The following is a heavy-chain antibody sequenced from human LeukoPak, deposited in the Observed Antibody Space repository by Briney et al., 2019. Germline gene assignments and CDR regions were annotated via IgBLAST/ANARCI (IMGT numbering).Heavy chain of an antibody. D-gene: IGHD3/OR15-3a*01. Sequence: SVKVSCKASGYTFTSYAISWVRQAPGQGLEWMGRIIPILGIANYAQKFQGRVTITADKSTSTAYMELSSLRSEDTAVYYCAREDSTDAFDIWGQGTMVTVSS. CDR3: AREDSTDAFDI. V-gene: IGHV1-69*04. J-gene: IGHJ3*02. CDR1: GYTFTSYA. CDR2: IIPILGIA.